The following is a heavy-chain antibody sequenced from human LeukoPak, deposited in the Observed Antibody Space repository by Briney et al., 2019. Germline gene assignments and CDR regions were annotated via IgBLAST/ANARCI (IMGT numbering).Heavy chain of an antibody. J-gene: IGHJ5*02. D-gene: IGHD3-22*01. V-gene: IGHV1-46*01. CDR3: TREKGGSGYFGT. Sequence: ASVKVSCKASGYTFTGYYMHWVRQAPGQGLEWMGIINPSGGSTSYAQKFQDRVTMTRDMSTSTVYMELSSLRSEDTAVYYCTREKGGSGYFGTWGQGTLVTVSS. CDR2: INPSGGST. CDR1: GYTFTGYY.